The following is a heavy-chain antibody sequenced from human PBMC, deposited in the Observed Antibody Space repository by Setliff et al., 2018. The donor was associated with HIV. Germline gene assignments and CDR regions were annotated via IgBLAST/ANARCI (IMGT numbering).Heavy chain of an antibody. Sequence: PSETLSLTCAVYGGSFSGYYWNWIRQSPGKGLEWIGEINHSGSTNYNPSLKSRITISVDTSKKQFSLKLNSVTAADTAVYYCARRIYGNNPYFDYWSQGTLVTVSS. CDR3: ARRIYGNNPYFDY. CDR2: INHSGST. J-gene: IGHJ4*02. CDR1: GGSFSGYY. V-gene: IGHV4-34*01. D-gene: IGHD4-17*01.